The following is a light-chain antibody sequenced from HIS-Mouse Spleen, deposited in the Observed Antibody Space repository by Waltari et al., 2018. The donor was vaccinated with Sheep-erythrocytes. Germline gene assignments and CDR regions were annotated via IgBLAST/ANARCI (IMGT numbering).Light chain of an antibody. V-gene: IGKV1-6*01. CDR2: AAS. CDR1: QGIRND. Sequence: AIQMTQSPSSLSASVGDRVTITCRASQGIRNDLGWYQQKPGKAPKLLIYAASSLQSGGPSRFSCSGSGTDFTLTISSLQPEDFATYYCLQDYNYPYTFGQGTKLEIK. CDR3: LQDYNYPYT. J-gene: IGKJ2*01.